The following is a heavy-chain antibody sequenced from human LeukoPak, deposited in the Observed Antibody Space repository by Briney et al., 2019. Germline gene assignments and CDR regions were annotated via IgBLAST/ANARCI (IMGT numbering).Heavy chain of an antibody. J-gene: IGHJ4*02. Sequence: ASVNVSCKASGYTFSSYVISWVRQPPGQGLEWMGWISADSGITHYAQDLQGRVTMTTDTSTSTAYMELRSLRSDDTAVYYCARDSGGTFRHPYYFDYWGQGTLVTVSS. V-gene: IGHV1-18*01. CDR2: ISADSGIT. CDR1: GYTFSSYV. D-gene: IGHD2-15*01. CDR3: ARDSGGTFRHPYYFDY.